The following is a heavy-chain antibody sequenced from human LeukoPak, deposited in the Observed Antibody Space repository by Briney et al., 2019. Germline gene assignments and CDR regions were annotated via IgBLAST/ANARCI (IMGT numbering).Heavy chain of an antibody. Sequence: PGGSLRLSCAASGFTFSSYAMHWVRQAPGKGLEWVAVISYDGGNKYYADSVKGRFTISRDNAKNSLYLQMNSLRAEDTAVYYCARRTGGYSYGGDFDYWGQGTLVTVSS. V-gene: IGHV3-30-3*01. CDR3: ARRTGGYSYGGDFDY. CDR1: GFTFSSYA. CDR2: ISYDGGNK. D-gene: IGHD5-18*01. J-gene: IGHJ4*02.